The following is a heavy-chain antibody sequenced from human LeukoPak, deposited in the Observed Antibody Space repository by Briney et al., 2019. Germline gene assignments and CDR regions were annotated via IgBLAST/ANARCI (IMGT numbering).Heavy chain of an antibody. CDR3: ARDWTAMVTGYYYGMDV. CDR2: IRYDGSNK. CDR1: GFTFSSYG. Sequence: GGSLRLSCAASGFTFSSYGMHWVRQAPGKGLEWVAFIRYDGSNKYYADSVKGRFTISRDNSKNTLYLQMNSLRAEDTAVYYCARDWTAMVTGYYYGMDVWGQGTTVTVSS. V-gene: IGHV3-30*02. D-gene: IGHD5-18*01. J-gene: IGHJ6*02.